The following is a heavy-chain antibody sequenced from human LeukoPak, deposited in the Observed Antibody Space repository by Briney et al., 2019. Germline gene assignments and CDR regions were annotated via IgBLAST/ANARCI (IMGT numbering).Heavy chain of an antibody. Sequence: SETLSLTCTVSGGSISSYYWSWIRQPAGKGLEWIGRIYTSGSTNYNPSLKSRVTMSVDTSKNQFSLKLSSVTAADTAVYYCARDYDFWSGYYLNQDYWGQGTLVTVSS. J-gene: IGHJ4*02. CDR2: IYTSGST. V-gene: IGHV4-4*07. D-gene: IGHD3-3*01. CDR1: GGSISSYY. CDR3: ARDYDFWSGYYLNQDY.